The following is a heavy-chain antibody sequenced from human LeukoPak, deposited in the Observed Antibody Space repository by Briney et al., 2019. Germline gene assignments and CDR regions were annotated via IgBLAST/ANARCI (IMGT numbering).Heavy chain of an antibody. CDR1: AYTFTNYG. Sequence: ASVKVSCKASAYTFTNYGISWVRQAPGQGLEWMGIINPSGGSTSYAQKFQGRVTMTRDMSTSTVYMELSSLRSEDTAVYYCAGSCSGGSCYSNDAFDIWGQGTMVTVSS. V-gene: IGHV1-46*01. D-gene: IGHD2-15*01. CDR2: INPSGGST. CDR3: AGSCSGGSCYSNDAFDI. J-gene: IGHJ3*02.